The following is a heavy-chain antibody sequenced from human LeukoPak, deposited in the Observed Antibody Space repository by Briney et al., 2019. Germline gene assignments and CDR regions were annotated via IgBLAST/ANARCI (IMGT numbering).Heavy chain of an antibody. CDR1: GDTFSSYA. CDR2: IIPIFGTA. CDR3: ATPIGAMVMGEYFQH. V-gene: IGHV1-69*05. J-gene: IGHJ1*01. Sequence: ASVKVSCKASGDTFSSYAISWVRQAPGQGLEWMGGIIPIFGTANYAQKFQGRVTITTDESTSTAYMELSSLRSEDTAVYYCATPIGAMVMGEYFQHWGQGTLVTVSS. D-gene: IGHD5-18*01.